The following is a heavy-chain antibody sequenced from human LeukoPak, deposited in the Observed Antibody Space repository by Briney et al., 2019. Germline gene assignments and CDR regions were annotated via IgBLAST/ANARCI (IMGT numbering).Heavy chain of an antibody. CDR3: VRAPRDSSTMLDY. D-gene: IGHD6-13*01. CDR1: GYTFTTYW. J-gene: IGHJ4*02. CDR2: INPNDGST. Sequence: ASVKVSCKASGYTFTTYWIQWVRQAPGQGLEWVALINPNDGSTTYAHKFQGRVTMTRDTSTSTVYMDLSRLTSEDTAVYYCVRAPRDSSTMLDYWGQGTLVTVPS. V-gene: IGHV1-46*01.